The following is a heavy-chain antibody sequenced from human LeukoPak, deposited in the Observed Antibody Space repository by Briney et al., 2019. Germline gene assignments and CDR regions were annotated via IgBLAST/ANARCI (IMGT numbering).Heavy chain of an antibody. CDR1: GFTFSSYA. J-gene: IGHJ3*01. V-gene: IGHV3-33*08. CDR3: VRGWGSNVYASAFDV. Sequence: GGSLRLSCAASGFTFSSYAMSWVRQAPGKGLEWVTVIWHDGSHKDYADSVKGRFTISRDNSKNTLYLQTNDLRAEDTAVYFCVRGWGSNVYASAFDVWGQGTMVTVSS. CDR2: IWHDGSHK. D-gene: IGHD3-16*01.